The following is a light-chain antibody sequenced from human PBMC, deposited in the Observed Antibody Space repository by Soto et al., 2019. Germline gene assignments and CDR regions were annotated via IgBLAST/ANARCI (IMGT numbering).Light chain of an antibody. CDR1: HSLGTS. CDR2: AAS. CDR3: QPYESYSALP. J-gene: IGKJ4*01. Sequence: SPATLSASEEDRVTITCRASHSLGTSLAWYQQKPGKAPKLIISAASTLEGGVPSRFSGRGSGTEFTLTVSSLQPDDFATYYCQPYESYSALPFGGGTKVAIK. V-gene: IGKV1-5*01.